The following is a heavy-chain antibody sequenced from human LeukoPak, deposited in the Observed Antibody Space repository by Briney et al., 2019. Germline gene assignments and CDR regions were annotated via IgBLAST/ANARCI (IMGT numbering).Heavy chain of an antibody. D-gene: IGHD1-26*01. CDR2: MNPNSGDT. J-gene: IGHJ2*01. CDR3: TRGLRVGAGVWYFDL. CDR1: GYTLTGYY. Sequence: GASVKVSCKASGYTLTGYYMHWVRQAPGQGLEWMGWMNPNSGDTNYAQKFQGRVTMNRDTSISTVYMELSRLKSDDTAVYFCTRGLRVGAGVWYFDLWGRGTLVTVSS. V-gene: IGHV1-2*02.